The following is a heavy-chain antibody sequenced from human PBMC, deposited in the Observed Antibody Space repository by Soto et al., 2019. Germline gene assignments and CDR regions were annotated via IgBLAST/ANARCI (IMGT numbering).Heavy chain of an antibody. V-gene: IGHV5-51*01. CDR2: IYPGDSDT. Sequence: PGESLKISCKGSGYSFTSYWIGWVRQMPGKGLEWMGIIYPGDSDTRYSPSFQGQVTISADKSISTAYLQWSSLKASDTAMYYCARQQRYSYGVALQTGSFDYWGQGTLVTVSS. CDR1: GYSFTSYW. J-gene: IGHJ4*02. D-gene: IGHD5-18*01. CDR3: ARQQRYSYGVALQTGSFDY.